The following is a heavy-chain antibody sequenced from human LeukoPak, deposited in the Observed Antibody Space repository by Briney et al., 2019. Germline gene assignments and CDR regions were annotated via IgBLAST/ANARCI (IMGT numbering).Heavy chain of an antibody. CDR3: ARDVAGVNYASYYYMDV. J-gene: IGHJ6*03. V-gene: IGHV4-61*02. D-gene: IGHD6-19*01. CDR2: IYNNGDT. Sequence: PSQTLSLTCTVSGASFRSGSYHWSWIPQPAGKGLEWIGRIYNNGDTSYNPSLGSRVTLSVDTSKNQLSLKLSSVTAADTAVYYCARDVAGVNYASYYYMDVWGEGTTVTVSS. CDR1: GASFRSGSYH.